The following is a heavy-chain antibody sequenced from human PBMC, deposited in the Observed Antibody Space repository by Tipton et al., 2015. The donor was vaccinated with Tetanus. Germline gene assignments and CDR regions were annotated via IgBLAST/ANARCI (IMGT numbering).Heavy chain of an antibody. D-gene: IGHD3-3*01. Sequence: TLSLTCTVSGGSISGGDYVWNWIRQPPGKGLEWIGTVFHSGRPNFNPSLKSRLTMSVDTSRNQFSLKLSSVTAADTAVYYCARIYDFWSGYYSDHWGQGTLVTVSS. J-gene: IGHJ4*02. CDR2: VFHSGRP. V-gene: IGHV4-30-2*03. CDR1: GGSISGGDYV. CDR3: ARIYDFWSGYYSDH.